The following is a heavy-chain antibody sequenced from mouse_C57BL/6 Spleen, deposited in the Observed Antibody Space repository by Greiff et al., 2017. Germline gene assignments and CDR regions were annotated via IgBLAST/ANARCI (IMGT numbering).Heavy chain of an antibody. CDR3: ANGYANDY. D-gene: IGHD2-2*01. CDR1: GYTFTSYW. J-gene: IGHJ2*01. Sequence: QVQLKQPGAELVKPGASVKVSCKASGYTFTSYWMHWVKQRPGPGLEWIGRINPSDSDTNYNQKFKGKATLTVDKSSSTAYMQLSSLTSEDSAVYYCANGYANDYWGQGTTRTVSS. CDR2: INPSDSDT. V-gene: IGHV1-74*01.